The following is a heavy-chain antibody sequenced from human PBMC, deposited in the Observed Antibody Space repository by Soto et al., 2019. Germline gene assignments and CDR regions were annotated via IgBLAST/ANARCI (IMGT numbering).Heavy chain of an antibody. CDR1: GGSFSGYY. D-gene: IGHD6-6*01. J-gene: IGHJ6*02. Sequence: PSETLSLTCAVYGGSFSGYYWSWIRQPPGKGLEWIGEINHSGSTNYNPSLKSRVTISVDTSKNQFSLKLSSVTAADTAVYYCARTRYGQLVSHYYYYYGMDVWGQGTTVTVSS. CDR2: INHSGST. V-gene: IGHV4-34*01. CDR3: ARTRYGQLVSHYYYYYGMDV.